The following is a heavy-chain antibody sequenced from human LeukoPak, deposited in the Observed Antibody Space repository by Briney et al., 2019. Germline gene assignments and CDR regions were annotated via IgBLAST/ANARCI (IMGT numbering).Heavy chain of an antibody. J-gene: IGHJ4*02. CDR3: AKNGVLQFLRNYFDY. V-gene: IGHV3-23*01. Sequence: PGGSLRLSCAASGFTFSSYAMTWVRQAPGKGLEWVSVIGGSGDNTYYADSVKGRFTISRDNSKNTLYLQMNSLRAEDTAVYYCAKNGVLQFLRNYFDYWGQGTLVTVSS. CDR1: GFTFSSYA. CDR2: IGGSGDNT. D-gene: IGHD4/OR15-4a*01.